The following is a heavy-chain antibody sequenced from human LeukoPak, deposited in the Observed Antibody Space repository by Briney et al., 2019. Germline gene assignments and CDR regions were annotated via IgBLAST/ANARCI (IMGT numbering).Heavy chain of an antibody. D-gene: IGHD4-23*01. Sequence: SQTLSLTCAISGDTVSSNSAAWNWVRQSPSRGLEWLGRTYYRSKWYNDYAASVKSRINVNSDTSKNQFSLHLNSVTPEDTAVYYCAREGTVVINRFDYWGQGTLVTVSS. J-gene: IGHJ4*02. CDR3: AREGTVVINRFDY. V-gene: IGHV6-1*01. CDR2: TYYRSKWYN. CDR1: GDTVSSNSAA.